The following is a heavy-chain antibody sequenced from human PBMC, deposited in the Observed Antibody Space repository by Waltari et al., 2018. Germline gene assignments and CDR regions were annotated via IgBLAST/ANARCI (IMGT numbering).Heavy chain of an antibody. D-gene: IGHD3-10*01. V-gene: IGHV3-73*02. J-gene: IGHJ6*02. CDR2: IRSKANNYAT. CDR3: TNFMSG. Sequence: EVHLVESGGGLVQPGGSLTLSCSAAAFTFSYFTMDWVRQASGKGLEWVGHIRSKANNYATGNAASVKGRFTVSRDDSKNTAYLQMNSLRTEDTAIYYCTNFMSGWGQGTTVTVSS. CDR1: AFTFSYFT.